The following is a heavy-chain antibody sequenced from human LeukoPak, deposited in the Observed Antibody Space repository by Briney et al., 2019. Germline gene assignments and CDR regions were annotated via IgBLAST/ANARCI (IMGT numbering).Heavy chain of an antibody. J-gene: IGHJ4*02. V-gene: IGHV1-69*13. CDR2: IIPIFGTA. CDR1: GGTFSSYA. D-gene: IGHD1-26*01. Sequence: SVKVSCKASGGTFSSYAISWVRQAPGQGLEWMGGIIPIFGTANYAQKFQGRVTITADESTSTAYMELSSLRSEDTAVYYCARAGEWELPFDYWGQGILVTVSS. CDR3: ARAGEWELPFDY.